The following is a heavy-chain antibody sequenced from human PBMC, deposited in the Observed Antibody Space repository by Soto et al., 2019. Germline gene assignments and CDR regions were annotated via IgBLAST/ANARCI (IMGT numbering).Heavy chain of an antibody. Sequence: QVQLVQSGAEVKKPGSSVKVSCKASGGTFSSYTISWVRQAPGQGLEWMGRIIPILGIANYAQKFQGRVTITADKSTSTAYMELSSLRSEDTAVYYCAVMVRRFSGGMDVWGQGTTVTVSS. V-gene: IGHV1-69*02. J-gene: IGHJ6*02. CDR3: AVMVRRFSGGMDV. CDR1: GGTFSSYT. CDR2: IIPILGIA. D-gene: IGHD3-10*01.